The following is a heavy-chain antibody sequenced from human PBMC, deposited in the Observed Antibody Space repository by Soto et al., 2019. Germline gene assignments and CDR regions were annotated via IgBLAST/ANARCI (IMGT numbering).Heavy chain of an antibody. D-gene: IGHD2-15*01. CDR2: ISAYNGNT. CDR1: GYTFTSYG. J-gene: IGHJ4*02. Sequence: GASVKVSCKASGYTFTSYGISWVRQAPGQGLEWMGWISAYNGNTNYAQKLQGRVTMTTDTSTSTAYMELRSLRSDDTAVYYCARERFNCSGGSCYSDFDYWGQGTLVTVSS. V-gene: IGHV1-18*01. CDR3: ARERFNCSGGSCYSDFDY.